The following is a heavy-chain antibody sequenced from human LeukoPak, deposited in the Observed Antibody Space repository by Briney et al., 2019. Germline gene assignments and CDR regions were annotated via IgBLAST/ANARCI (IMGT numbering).Heavy chain of an antibody. D-gene: IGHD1-26*01. J-gene: IGHJ6*02. V-gene: IGHV3-30*18. CDR1: GFTFSSYG. CDR2: ISYDGSNK. Sequence: GRSLRLSCAASGFTFSSYGMHWVRQAPGKGLEWVAVISYDGSNKYYADSVKGRFTISRDNSKNTLYLQMNSLRAEDTAVYYCAKSSYSGSFYYCYYYGMDVWGQGTTVTVSS. CDR3: AKSSYSGSFYYCYYYGMDV.